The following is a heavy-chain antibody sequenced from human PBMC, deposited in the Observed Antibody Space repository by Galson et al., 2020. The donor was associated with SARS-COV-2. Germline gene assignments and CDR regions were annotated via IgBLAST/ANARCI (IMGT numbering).Heavy chain of an antibody. CDR1: GFTFSSYA. CDR2: ISYDGSNT. J-gene: IGHJ6*02. V-gene: IGHV3-30*04. CDR3: ARALSSTVVYYYYYGMDV. D-gene: IGHD2-15*01. Sequence: GESLKISCAASGFTFSSYAMHWVRQAPGKGLEWVAVISYDGSNTYYADSVKGRFTISRDNSKNTLYLQMNSLRAEDTAVYYCARALSSTVVYYYYYGMDVWGQGTTVTVSS.